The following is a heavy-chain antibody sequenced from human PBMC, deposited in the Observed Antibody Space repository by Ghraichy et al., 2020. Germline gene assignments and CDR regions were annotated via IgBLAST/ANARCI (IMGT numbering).Heavy chain of an antibody. Sequence: GGSLRLSCAASGFTFSNAWMNWVRQAPGKGLEWVGRIKSKTDGGTTDYAAPVKGRFTISRDDSKNTLYLQMNSLKTEDTAVYYCTTVFLDRFMLGGDITILGYYWGQGTLVTVSS. CDR2: IKSKTDGGTT. CDR3: TTVFLDRFMLGGDITILGYY. J-gene: IGHJ4*02. D-gene: IGHD4-17*01. V-gene: IGHV3-15*07. CDR1: GFTFSNAW.